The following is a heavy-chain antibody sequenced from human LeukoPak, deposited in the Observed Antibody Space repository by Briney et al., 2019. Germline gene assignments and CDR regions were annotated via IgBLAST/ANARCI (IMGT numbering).Heavy chain of an antibody. CDR1: GFTFSSYN. J-gene: IGHJ4*02. V-gene: IGHV3-48*02. Sequence: GGSLRLSCAASGFTFSSYNMPWVRQAPGKGLEWVSYISSRSSTIYYADSVKGRFTISRDNAKNSLYMQMNSLRDEDTAVYYCVRDQGGSSWFDYWGQGTLVTVSS. CDR2: ISSRSSTI. CDR3: VRDQGGSSWFDY. D-gene: IGHD6-13*01.